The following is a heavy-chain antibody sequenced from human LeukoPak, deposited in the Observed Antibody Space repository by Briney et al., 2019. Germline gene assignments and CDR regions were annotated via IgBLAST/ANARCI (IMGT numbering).Heavy chain of an antibody. V-gene: IGHV3-74*01. CDR3: ARGRPHGNDY. Sequence: GGSLRLSCAASGFTFSSYRMNWVRQAPGKGLVWVSRIASDGSSTTYADSVKGRFSISRDNARNTLYLQMNSLRVEDTAVYYCARGRPHGNDYWGQGTLVTVSS. J-gene: IGHJ4*02. D-gene: IGHD4-23*01. CDR2: IASDGSST. CDR1: GFTFSSYR.